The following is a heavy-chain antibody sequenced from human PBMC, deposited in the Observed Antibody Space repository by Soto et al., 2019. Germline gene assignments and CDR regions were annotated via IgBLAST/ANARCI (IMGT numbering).Heavy chain of an antibody. CDR1: GFTFSSYA. V-gene: IGHV3-30-3*01. CDR3: ARALTWEVQLDY. CDR2: ISYDGSNK. D-gene: IGHD1-26*01. J-gene: IGHJ4*02. Sequence: GGSLRLSCAASGFTFSSYAMHWVRQAPGKGLEWVAVISYDGSNKYYADSVKGRFTISRDNSKNTLYLQMNSLRAEDTAVYYCARALTWEVQLDYWGQGTLVTVSS.